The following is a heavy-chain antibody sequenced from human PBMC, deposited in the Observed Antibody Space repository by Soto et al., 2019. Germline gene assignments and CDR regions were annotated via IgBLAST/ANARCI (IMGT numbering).Heavy chain of an antibody. D-gene: IGHD2-21*01. Sequence: QVVLEQSGGEVKKPGASVKVSCKASGYTFSGYSITWVRQAPGQGLEWMGRISGYNGNTNYARTLRGRLTLTTDTSTSTAYMELRSLTSDDTAVYYCARDVFCGGAPACPDMDVWGQGNTVTVSS. J-gene: IGHJ6*02. CDR1: GYTFSGYS. CDR2: ISGYNGNT. V-gene: IGHV1-18*04. CDR3: ARDVFCGGAPACPDMDV.